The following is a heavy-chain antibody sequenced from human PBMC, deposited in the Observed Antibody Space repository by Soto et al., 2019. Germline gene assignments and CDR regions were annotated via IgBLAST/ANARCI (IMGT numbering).Heavy chain of an antibody. CDR1: GFTFNSLS. CDR2: ISHDGRVT. D-gene: IGHD2-21*01. Sequence: QVQLVESGGGMVQPGTSLRLSCAASGFTFNSLSLHWVRQRPDKGLEWVAVISHDGRVTFYADFVKGRFTVSRDNSKNTIYLQVNSLRAEDTAVYYCAREPYGESQYFDYWGQGTLVTVSS. V-gene: IGHV3-30*04. J-gene: IGHJ4*02. CDR3: AREPYGESQYFDY.